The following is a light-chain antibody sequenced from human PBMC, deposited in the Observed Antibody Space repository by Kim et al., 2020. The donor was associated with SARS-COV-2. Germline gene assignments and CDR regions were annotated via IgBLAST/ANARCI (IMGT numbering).Light chain of an antibody. J-gene: IGKJ1*01. CDR1: QSLLHTDGKTY. CDR3: MQCLQLPLT. Sequence: DIVMTQTPLSLSVTXGQPASISCKSSQSLLHTDGKTYLYWYLQKPGQSPQLLIYGVSSRFSGVPDRFSGSGSGTDFTLTISRVEAEDVGVYYCMQCLQLPLTFGQGTKVDIK. V-gene: IGKV2-29*02. CDR2: GVS.